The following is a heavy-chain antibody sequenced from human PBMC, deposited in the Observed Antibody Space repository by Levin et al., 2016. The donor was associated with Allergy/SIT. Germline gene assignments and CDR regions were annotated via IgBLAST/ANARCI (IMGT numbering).Heavy chain of an antibody. CDR1: GGSISSSNW. J-gene: IGHJ4*02. CDR2: LYHGGST. CDR3: ARETYTSGSNTVYFDS. D-gene: IGHD3-10*01. V-gene: IGHV4-4*02. Sequence: SETLSLTCAVSGGSISSSNWWSWVRQPPGKGLEWIGELYHGGSTNYNPSLKSRVTISLDKSKNEFSLEVISVTAADTAVYYCARETYTSGSNTVYFDSWGQGTLVTVSS.